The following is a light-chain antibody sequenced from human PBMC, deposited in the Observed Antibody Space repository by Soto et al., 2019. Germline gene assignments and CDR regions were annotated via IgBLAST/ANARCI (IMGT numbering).Light chain of an antibody. V-gene: IGLV2-14*01. CDR3: SSYTRSSTDV. CDR2: DVS. CDR1: SSDVGGYNY. J-gene: IGLJ1*01. Sequence: QSVLTQPASVSGSPGQSITISCTGTSSDVGGYNYVSWYQQHPGRAPKLMIYDVSIRPSGVSNRFSGSKSGNTASLTISGLQAEDEADYYCSSYTRSSTDVFGTGTKVTVL.